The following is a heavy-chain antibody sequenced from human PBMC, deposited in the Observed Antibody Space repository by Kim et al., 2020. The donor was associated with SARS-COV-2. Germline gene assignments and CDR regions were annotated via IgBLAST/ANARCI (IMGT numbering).Heavy chain of an antibody. J-gene: IGHJ5*02. V-gene: IGHV1-18*01. D-gene: IGHD2-15*01. CDR3: ARIPPIVVVVAASSYWFDP. CDR1: GYTFTSYG. Sequence: ASVKVSCKASGYTFTSYGISWVRQAPGQGLEWMGWISAYNGNTNYAQKLQGRVTMTTDTSTSTAYMELRSLRSDDTAVYYCARIPPIVVVVAASSYWFDPWGQGTLVTVSS. CDR2: ISAYNGNT.